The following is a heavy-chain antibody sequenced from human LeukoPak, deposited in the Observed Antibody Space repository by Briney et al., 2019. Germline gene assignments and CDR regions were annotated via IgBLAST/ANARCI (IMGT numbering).Heavy chain of an antibody. CDR3: ARDRDYYYGMDV. Sequence: GGSLRLSCAASGFTFSSYAMHWVRQAPGKGLEWVAVISYDGSNKYYADSVKGRFTISRDNSKNTLYLQMNSLRAEDTAVYYCARDRDYYYGMDVWGQGTTVTVSS. CDR2: ISYDGSNK. V-gene: IGHV3-30-3*01. CDR1: GFTFSSYA. J-gene: IGHJ6*02.